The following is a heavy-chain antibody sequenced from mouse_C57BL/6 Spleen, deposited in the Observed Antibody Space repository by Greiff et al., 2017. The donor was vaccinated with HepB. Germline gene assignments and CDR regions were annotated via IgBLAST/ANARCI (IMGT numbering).Heavy chain of an antibody. Sequence: VQLQQPGAELVKPGASVKLPCKASGYTFTSYWMHWVKQRPGRGLEWIGRIDPNSGGTKYNEKFKSKATLTVDKPSSTAYMQLSSLTSEDSAVYYCARGEGVYYSNYFYYAMDYWGQGTSVTVSS. CDR3: ARGEGVYYSNYFYYAMDY. D-gene: IGHD2-5*01. V-gene: IGHV1-72*01. J-gene: IGHJ4*01. CDR1: GYTFTSYW. CDR2: IDPNSGGT.